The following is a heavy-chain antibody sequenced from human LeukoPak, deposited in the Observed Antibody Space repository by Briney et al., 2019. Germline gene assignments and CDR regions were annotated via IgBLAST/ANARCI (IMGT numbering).Heavy chain of an antibody. D-gene: IGHD6-13*01. J-gene: IGHJ3*02. CDR3: ARHSTSSTTDAFDI. V-gene: IGHV4-38-2*01. CDR1: GYSISSGYY. Sequence: SGTLSLTCAVSGYSISSGYYWGWIRQPPGKGLEWIGSIYHSGSTYYNPSLKSRVTISVDTSKNQFSLKLSSVTAADTAVYYCARHSTSSTTDAFDIWGQGTMVTVSS. CDR2: IYHSGST.